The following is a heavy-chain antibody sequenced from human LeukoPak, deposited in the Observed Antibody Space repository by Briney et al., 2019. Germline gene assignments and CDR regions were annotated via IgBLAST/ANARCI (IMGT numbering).Heavy chain of an antibody. CDR1: NVSISSNF. Sequence: PSETLSLTRTVSNVSISSNFWSWIRQPAGKRLEWIGRISNSGSTNYNPSLKSRVTMSVDTSKNQFSLRLSSVAAADTAIYYCARVRDSSGYYLGAFDVWGHGTMVTVSS. V-gene: IGHV4-4*07. D-gene: IGHD3-22*01. J-gene: IGHJ3*01. CDR2: ISNSGST. CDR3: ARVRDSSGYYLGAFDV.